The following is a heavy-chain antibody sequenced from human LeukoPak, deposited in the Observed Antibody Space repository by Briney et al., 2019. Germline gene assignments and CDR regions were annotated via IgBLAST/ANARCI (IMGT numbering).Heavy chain of an antibody. J-gene: IGHJ4*02. CDR2: ISSSSDTI. CDR1: GFTFSSYS. D-gene: IGHD3-22*01. CDR3: ARGEGYYDSSGYYYPFDY. V-gene: IGHV3-48*01. Sequence: GGSLRLSCAASGFTFSSYSMNWVRQAPGKGLEWVSYISSSSDTIYYADSVKGRFTISRDNSKNTLYLQMNSLRAEDTAVYYCARGEGYYDSSGYYYPFDYWGQGTLVTVSS.